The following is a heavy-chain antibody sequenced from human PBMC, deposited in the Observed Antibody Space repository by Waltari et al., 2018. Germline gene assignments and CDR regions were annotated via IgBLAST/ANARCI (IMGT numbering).Heavy chain of an antibody. CDR2: LSYHGSNK. CDR3: ARENRQWLAPEPYYFDY. D-gene: IGHD6-19*01. V-gene: IGHV3-30*03. J-gene: IGHJ4*02. CDR1: GFIFSTYA. Sequence: QVQLVESGGGVVQPGRSLRLSCAASGFIFSTYAMHWVRQAPGKRMRLMAALSYHGSNKYYADSLKGRFTISRDNSNNTLYLQMNTLTPEDTAVYFCARENRQWLAPEPYYFDYWGLGTLVTVTS.